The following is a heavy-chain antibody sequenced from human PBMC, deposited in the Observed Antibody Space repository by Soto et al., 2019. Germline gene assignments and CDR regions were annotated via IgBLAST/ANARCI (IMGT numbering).Heavy chain of an antibody. Sequence: GESLKISCKGSGYSFTSYWIGWVRQMPGKGLELMGVIYPGDSDIRYSPSFQGQVTISADKSISTAYLQWSSLKASDTAMYYCARQASTIFGVVKDYYYYYGMDVWGQGTTVTVSS. CDR2: IYPGDSDI. V-gene: IGHV5-51*01. CDR3: ARQASTIFGVVKDYYYYYGMDV. J-gene: IGHJ6*02. D-gene: IGHD3-3*01. CDR1: GYSFTSYW.